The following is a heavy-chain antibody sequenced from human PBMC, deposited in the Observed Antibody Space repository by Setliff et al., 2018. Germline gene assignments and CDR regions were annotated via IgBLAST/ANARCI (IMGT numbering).Heavy chain of an antibody. CDR1: GFTFTTSA. V-gene: IGHV1-58*01. CDR2: IVVGSGNT. D-gene: IGHD4-17*01. Sequence: SVKVSCKASGFTFTTSAVQWVRQARGQRLEWIGWIVVGSGNTNYAQKFQGRVTMTRDTSTSTVYMELSSLRSEDTAVYYCARAHYGSDAFDIWGQRTMVTVSS. J-gene: IGHJ3*02. CDR3: ARAHYGSDAFDI.